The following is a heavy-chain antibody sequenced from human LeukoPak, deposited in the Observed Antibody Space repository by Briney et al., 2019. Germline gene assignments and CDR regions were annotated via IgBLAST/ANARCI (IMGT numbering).Heavy chain of an antibody. CDR2: INHSGST. J-gene: IGHJ4*02. V-gene: IGHV4-34*01. CDR3: TRHSTFFGVVIIKGRVRGPFDY. CDR1: GGSSSGYY. Sequence: PSETLSLTCAVYGGSSSGYYWSWVRQPPGQGLEWIGEINHSGSTNYNPSLKSRVTISVDTSKNQFSRKLSSVTAAETAVYYWTRHSTFFGVVIIKGRVRGPFDYWGQGTLVTVSS. D-gene: IGHD3-3*01.